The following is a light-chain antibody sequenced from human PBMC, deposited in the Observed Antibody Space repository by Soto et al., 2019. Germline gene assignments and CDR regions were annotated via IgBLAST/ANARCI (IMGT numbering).Light chain of an antibody. CDR2: GAS. J-gene: IGKJ1*01. CDR3: QQNDSSWT. V-gene: IGKV3-15*01. Sequence: ETVMTHSPATLSVSPGEIATLSCRASQTVSSNLAWYQQKPGQSPRLLIYGASTRANGIPARFSGSGSGTDFTLTISRLEPEDFAVYYCQQNDSSWTFGQGTKVDIK. CDR1: QTVSSN.